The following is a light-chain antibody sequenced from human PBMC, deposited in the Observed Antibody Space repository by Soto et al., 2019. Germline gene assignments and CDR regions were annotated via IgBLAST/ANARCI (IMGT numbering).Light chain of an antibody. CDR2: KDS. CDR3: QSADSSAPPVV. J-gene: IGLJ2*01. V-gene: IGLV3-25*03. CDR1: ALPKQY. Sequence: SYELTQPPSVSVSPGQTARITCSGDALPKQYAYWYQQKPGQAPVLVIYKDSERPSGIPERFSGSSSGTTVTLTISGVQAEDEADYYCQSADSSAPPVVFGGGTKVTVL.